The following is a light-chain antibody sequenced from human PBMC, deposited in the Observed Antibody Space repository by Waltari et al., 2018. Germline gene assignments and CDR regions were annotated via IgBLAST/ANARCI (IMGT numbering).Light chain of an antibody. CDR1: QSVSSSY. CDR3: QQYGSSPYT. J-gene: IGKJ2*01. V-gene: IGKV3-20*01. CDR2: GSS. Sequence: EIVLTQSPCPLSLSPEERATLSCRASQSVSSSYLAWYQQKPGQAPRLLIYGSSSRATGIPDRFSGSGSGTDFTLTISRLEPEDFAVYYCQQYGSSPYTFGQGTKLEIK.